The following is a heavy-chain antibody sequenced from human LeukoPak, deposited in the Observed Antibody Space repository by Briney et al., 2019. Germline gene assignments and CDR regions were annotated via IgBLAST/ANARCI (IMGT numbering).Heavy chain of an antibody. CDR3: AKDGGRYSSGWYGPDAFDI. CDR2: ISGSGGST. D-gene: IGHD6-19*01. Sequence: GGSLRLSCAASGFAFSSYAMSWVRQAPGKGLEWVSAISGSGGSTYYADSVKGQFTISRDNSKNTLYLQMNSLRAEDTAVYYCAKDGGRYSSGWYGPDAFDIWGQGTMVTVSS. V-gene: IGHV3-23*01. J-gene: IGHJ3*02. CDR1: GFAFSSYA.